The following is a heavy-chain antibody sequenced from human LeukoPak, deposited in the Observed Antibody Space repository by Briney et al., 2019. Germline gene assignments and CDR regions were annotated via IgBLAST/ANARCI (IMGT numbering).Heavy chain of an antibody. CDR3: AKDRAEYFFRSDY. D-gene: IGHD3-3*01. J-gene: IGHJ4*02. CDR1: GFTFRSNA. CDR2: ISGSGGST. Sequence: GGSLRPSRSASGFTFRSNAMSWVRKAPGKGLEGVSAISGSGGSTYYADSVKGRFTISRDNSKNTLYLQMNSLRAEDTAVYYCAKDRAEYFFRSDYWGQGTLVTVSS. V-gene: IGHV3-23*01.